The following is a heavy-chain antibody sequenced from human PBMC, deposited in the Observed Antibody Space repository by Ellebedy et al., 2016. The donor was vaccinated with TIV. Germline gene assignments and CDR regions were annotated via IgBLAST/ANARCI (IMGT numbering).Heavy chain of an antibody. CDR1: GFTFSNYN. Sequence: GESLKISCVASGFTFSNYNMNWVSQPPGKGLEWVSSIRSTGSDQYYAESARGRFTISRDNAQNSLFLQMNSLRAEDTAVYYCARGWSTPDSWGQGTLVIVSS. CDR2: IRSTGSDQ. CDR3: ARGWSTPDS. V-gene: IGHV3-21*01. D-gene: IGHD2-15*01. J-gene: IGHJ4*02.